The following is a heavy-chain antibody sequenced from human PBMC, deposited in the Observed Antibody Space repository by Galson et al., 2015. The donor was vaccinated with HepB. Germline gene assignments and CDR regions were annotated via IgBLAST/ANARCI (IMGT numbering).Heavy chain of an antibody. D-gene: IGHD3-16*01. Sequence: CAISGDSVSSNSAAWNWIRQSPSRGLEWLGRTYYRSKWYNDYAVSVKSRITINPDTSKNQFSLQLNSVTPEDTAVYYCAREGGVPKIATPGTFDYWGQGTLVTVSS. J-gene: IGHJ4*02. CDR3: AREGGVPKIATPGTFDY. CDR2: TYYRSKWYN. V-gene: IGHV6-1*01. CDR1: GDSVSSNSAA.